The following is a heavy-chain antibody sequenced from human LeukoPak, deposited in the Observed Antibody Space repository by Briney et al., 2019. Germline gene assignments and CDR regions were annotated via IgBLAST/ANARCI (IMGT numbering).Heavy chain of an antibody. D-gene: IGHD3-22*01. CDR1: GFTFDDYT. CDR3: AKDTFPRYYDSSGWFDY. J-gene: IGHJ4*02. V-gene: IGHV3-43*01. CDR2: ISWDGGST. Sequence: GGSLRLPCAASGFTFDDYTMHWVRQAPGKGLEWVSLISWDGGSTYYADSVKGRFTISRDNSKNSLYLQMNSLRTEDTALYYCAKDTFPRYYDSSGWFDYWGQGTLVTVSS.